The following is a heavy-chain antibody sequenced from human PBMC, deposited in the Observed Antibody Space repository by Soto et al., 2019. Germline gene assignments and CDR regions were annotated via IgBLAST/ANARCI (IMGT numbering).Heavy chain of an antibody. D-gene: IGHD6-19*01. CDR2: IAGNGGIL. CDR3: ARRQFFSLDS. CDR1: GFTFSNYV. J-gene: IGHJ4*02. Sequence: GGSLRLSCVAPGFTFSNYVMSWVRQAPGKGLECVAAIAGNGGILYYTDSVKGRFSISRDNSKNTLHLQMNSLRAEDTAVYYCARRQFFSLDSWGQGILVTVSS. V-gene: IGHV3-23*01.